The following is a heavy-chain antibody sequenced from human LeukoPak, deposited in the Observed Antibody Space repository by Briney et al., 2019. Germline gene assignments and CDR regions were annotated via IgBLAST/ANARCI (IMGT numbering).Heavy chain of an antibody. J-gene: IGHJ5*02. CDR3: ASSGYSYGYFT. V-gene: IGHV3-66*02. Sequence: GGALRLSCASSGFTVSSNYMSWVRQARGRGVEGVSVIYSGGSTYYADYVKGRFTISRDNSKNTLYLQMNSLRAEDTAVYYCASSGYSYGYFTWGQGTLVTVSS. CDR2: IYSGGST. D-gene: IGHD5-18*01. CDR1: GFTVSSNY.